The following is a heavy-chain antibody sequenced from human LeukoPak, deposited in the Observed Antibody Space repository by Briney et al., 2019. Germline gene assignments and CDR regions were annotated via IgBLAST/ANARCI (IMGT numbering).Heavy chain of an antibody. D-gene: IGHD5-12*01. CDR1: GFTFSSYA. V-gene: IGHV3-23*01. J-gene: IGHJ4*02. Sequence: PGGSLRLSCAASGFTFSSYAMSWVRQAPGKGLERVSAISGSGGSTYYADSVKGRFTISRDNSKNTLYLQMNSLRAEDTAVYYCATTTIRLTRSPDYWGQGTLVTVSS. CDR2: ISGSGGST. CDR3: ATTTIRLTRSPDY.